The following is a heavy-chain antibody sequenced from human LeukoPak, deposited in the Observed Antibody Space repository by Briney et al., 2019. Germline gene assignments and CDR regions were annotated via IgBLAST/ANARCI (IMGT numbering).Heavy chain of an antibody. CDR1: GFTFSSYS. D-gene: IGHD1-1*01. V-gene: IGHV3-21*01. J-gene: IGHJ6*02. CDR2: ISSSSSYI. Sequence: GGSLRLSCAASGFTFSSYSMNWVRQAPGKGLEWVSSISSSSSYIYYADSVKGRFTISRDNAKNPLYLQMNSLRAEDTAVYYCARVSERRTYYGMDVWGQGTTVTVSS. CDR3: ARVSERRTYYGMDV.